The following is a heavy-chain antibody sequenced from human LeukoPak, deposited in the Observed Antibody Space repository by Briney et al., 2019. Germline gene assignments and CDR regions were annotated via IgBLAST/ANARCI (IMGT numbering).Heavy chain of an antibody. V-gene: IGHV1-8*01. Sequence: ASVKVSCKASGYTFTSYGINGVRQAPGQGLEWMGWMNPNSGNTGYAQKFQGRVTMTTNTSISTAYMELSSLRSEDTAFYYGARGEYYDGSAYPATWGQGTMVTVSS. J-gene: IGHJ3*01. CDR2: MNPNSGNT. D-gene: IGHD3-22*01. CDR3: ARGEYYDGSAYPAT. CDR1: GYTFTSYG.